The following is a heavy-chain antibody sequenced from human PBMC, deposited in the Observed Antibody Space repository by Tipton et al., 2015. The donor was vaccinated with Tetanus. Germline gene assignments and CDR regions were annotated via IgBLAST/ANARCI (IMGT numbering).Heavy chain of an antibody. CDR1: DVSISDYY. V-gene: IGHV4-4*07. CDR3: ARAGRPLGETRRVYRVPLWYFDL. J-gene: IGHJ2*01. CDR2: IYSGGGT. D-gene: IGHD3-10*01. Sequence: TLSLTCTVSDVSISDYYWTWIRQPAGKGLEWIGHIYSGGGTYYNPSLKSRVTISVDTPKNQFSLRLSSVTAADTAVYYCARAGRPLGETRRVYRVPLWYFDLWGRGTLVTVSS.